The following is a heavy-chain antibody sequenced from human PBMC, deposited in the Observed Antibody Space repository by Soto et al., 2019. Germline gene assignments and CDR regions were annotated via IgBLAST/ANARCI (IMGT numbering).Heavy chain of an antibody. CDR3: AAMAMGAASNYYYYGMDV. J-gene: IGHJ6*02. CDR1: GGSISSSGYY. V-gene: IGHV4-39*01. CDR2: IYYSGST. Sequence: SETLSLTCTVSGGSISSSGYYWGWIRQPPGKGLEWIGSIYYSGSTYYNPSLKSRVTISVDTSKNQFSLKLSSVTAADTAVYYCAAMAMGAASNYYYYGMDVWGQGTTVTVSS. D-gene: IGHD6-13*01.